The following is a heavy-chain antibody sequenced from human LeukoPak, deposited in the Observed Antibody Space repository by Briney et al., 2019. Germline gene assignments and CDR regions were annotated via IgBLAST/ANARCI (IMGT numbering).Heavy chain of an antibody. CDR3: ARLGYSSSWYYFDY. D-gene: IGHD6-13*01. J-gene: IGHJ4*02. CDR2: INSDGYSL. Sequence: PGGSLRLSCAASGFTFSSYWMHWVRQAPGKGLVWVSRINSDGYSLSYADSVKGRFTISRDNAKNTLYLQMNSLRAEDTAVYYCARLGYSSSWYYFDYWGQGSLVTVFS. V-gene: IGHV3-74*01. CDR1: GFTFSSYW.